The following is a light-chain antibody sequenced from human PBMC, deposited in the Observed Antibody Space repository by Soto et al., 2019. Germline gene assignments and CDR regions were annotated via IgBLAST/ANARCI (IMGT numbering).Light chain of an antibody. CDR2: AAS. Sequence: IQLTHTPSSLSASVVDRVTVTCXASQGISSFLAWYQQKPGKAPKLLIYAASSLQSGVPSRFSGSGFGTDFTLTITSLQPEDFATYYCQQVESYPSTFGGGTKVDIK. CDR3: QQVESYPST. J-gene: IGKJ4*01. V-gene: IGKV1-9*01. CDR1: QGISSF.